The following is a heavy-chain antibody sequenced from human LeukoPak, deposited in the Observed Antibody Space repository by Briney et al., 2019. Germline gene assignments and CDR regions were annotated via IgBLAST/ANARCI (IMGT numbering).Heavy chain of an antibody. CDR1: GFTFNTYV. Sequence: PGGSLRLSCAASGFTFNTYVMSWVRQAPGKGLEWVSAISGSGGGTYYVDSVKGRFTISRDNPKNTLYLQMNSLRAEDTAVYYCATVYSSSPLRPMDVWGQGTTVTVSS. CDR2: ISGSGGGT. D-gene: IGHD2-2*01. CDR3: ATVYSSSPLRPMDV. J-gene: IGHJ6*02. V-gene: IGHV3-23*01.